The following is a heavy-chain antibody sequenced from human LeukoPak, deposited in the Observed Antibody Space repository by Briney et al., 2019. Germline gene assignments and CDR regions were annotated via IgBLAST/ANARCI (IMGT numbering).Heavy chain of an antibody. D-gene: IGHD1-1*01. Sequence: SETLSLTCTVSGGSISSGGYYWSWIRQHPGKGLEWIGYIYYSGSTYYNPSLKSRVTISVDKSKNQFSLKLSSVTAADTAVYYCARDPHNWNGPSRYYYYGMDVWGQGTTVTVSS. CDR2: IYYSGST. CDR3: ARDPHNWNGPSRYYYYGMDV. J-gene: IGHJ6*02. CDR1: GGSISSGGYY. V-gene: IGHV4-31*03.